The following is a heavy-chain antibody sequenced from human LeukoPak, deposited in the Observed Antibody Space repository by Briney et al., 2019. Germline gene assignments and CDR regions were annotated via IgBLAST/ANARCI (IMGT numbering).Heavy chain of an antibody. D-gene: IGHD3/OR15-3a*01. CDR2: IKRKGDDGTI. CDR1: GFTFSNAW. Sequence: GGSLRLSCAAYGFTFSNAWMRWARQAPGRGLEWVGRIKRKGDDGTIDYAAPVKGRLSISRDDSKNTLYLQMNSLKSEDTAVYYCTAGTGRADFDYWGQGTLVTVSS. J-gene: IGHJ4*02. V-gene: IGHV3-15*01. CDR3: TAGTGRADFDY.